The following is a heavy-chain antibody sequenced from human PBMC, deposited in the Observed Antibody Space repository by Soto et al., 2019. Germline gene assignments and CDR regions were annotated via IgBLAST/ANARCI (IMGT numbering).Heavy chain of an antibody. CDR1: GFTFSSYS. V-gene: IGHV3-48*02. Sequence: GGSLRLSCAASGFTFSSYSMNWVRQAPGKGLEWVSYISSSSSTIYYADSVKGRFTISRDNAKNSLYLQMNSLRDEDTAVYYCARPEYSSSSHGMDVWGQGTTVTVSS. J-gene: IGHJ6*02. CDR2: ISSSSSTI. D-gene: IGHD6-6*01. CDR3: ARPEYSSSSHGMDV.